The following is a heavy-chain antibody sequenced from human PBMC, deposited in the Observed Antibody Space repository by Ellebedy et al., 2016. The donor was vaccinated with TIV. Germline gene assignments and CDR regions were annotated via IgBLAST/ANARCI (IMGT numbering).Heavy chain of an antibody. Sequence: GESLKISXAASGFTLSANAMSWVRQAPGKGLEWVSAINGGNDDTHYPDSVRGRFTISRDNSRNTLSLQMNSLRAEDSAVYYCAKDVLRWAFDVWGQGTTVTVSS. V-gene: IGHV3-23*01. CDR2: INGGNDDT. CDR1: GFTLSANA. CDR3: AKDVLRWAFDV. J-gene: IGHJ3*01. D-gene: IGHD4-23*01.